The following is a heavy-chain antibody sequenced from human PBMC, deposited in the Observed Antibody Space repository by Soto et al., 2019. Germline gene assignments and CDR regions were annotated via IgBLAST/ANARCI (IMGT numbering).Heavy chain of an antibody. CDR2: ISYDGSNK. J-gene: IGHJ4*02. CDR3: ARDGEGDTMIVVAEYFDY. CDR1: GFTFSSYG. D-gene: IGHD3-22*01. Sequence: GGSLRLSCAASGFTFSSYGMHWVRQAPGKGLEWVAVISYDGSNKYYADSVKGRFTISRDNSKNTLYLQMNSLRAEDTAVYYCARDGEGDTMIVVAEYFDYWGQGTLVTVSS. V-gene: IGHV3-30*03.